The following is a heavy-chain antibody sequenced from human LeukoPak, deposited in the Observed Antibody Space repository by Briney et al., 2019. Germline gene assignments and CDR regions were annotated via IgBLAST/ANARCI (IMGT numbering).Heavy chain of an antibody. J-gene: IGHJ6*02. V-gene: IGHV4-39*01. CDR1: GCSISSSSYY. CDR2: IYYSGRT. CDR3: ARYLIAVGDYGMDV. Sequence: SETLSLTCTVSGCSISSSSYYWGWIRQPPGKGLEWMGSIYYSGRTYYNPSLKSRVTISVDTSKHQYSLQLSSVPAADTAVYYCARYLIAVGDYGMDVWGQGTTVTVCS. D-gene: IGHD6-19*01.